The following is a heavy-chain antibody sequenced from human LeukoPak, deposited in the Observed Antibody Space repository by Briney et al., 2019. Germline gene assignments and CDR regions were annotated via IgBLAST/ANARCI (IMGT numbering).Heavy chain of an antibody. V-gene: IGHV3-30*03. CDR2: ISYDGSNK. CDR1: GFTFSSYG. CDR3: PRQSYASGWNPFDY. Sequence: GGSLRLSCAASGFTFSSYGMHWVRQAPGKGLEWVAVISYDGSNKYYADSAKGRFTISRDNSKNTMFLQMNSLRADDTAVYYCPRQSYASGWNPFDYWGQGILVTVSS. D-gene: IGHD6-19*01. J-gene: IGHJ4*02.